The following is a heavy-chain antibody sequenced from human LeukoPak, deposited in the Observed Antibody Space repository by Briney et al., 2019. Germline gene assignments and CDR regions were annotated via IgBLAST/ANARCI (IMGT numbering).Heavy chain of an antibody. D-gene: IGHD2-2*02. CDR1: GGSISSGSYY. V-gene: IGHV4-61*02. CDR3: ASNYPGYCSSTSCYTPYYYYYMDV. J-gene: IGHJ6*03. CDR2: IYTSGST. Sequence: PSQTLSLTCTVSGGSISSGSYYWSWIRQPAGKGLEWIGPIYTSGSTNYNPSLKSRVTISVDTSKNQFSLKLSSVTAADTAVYYCASNYPGYCSSTSCYTPYYYYYMDVWGKGTTVTVSS.